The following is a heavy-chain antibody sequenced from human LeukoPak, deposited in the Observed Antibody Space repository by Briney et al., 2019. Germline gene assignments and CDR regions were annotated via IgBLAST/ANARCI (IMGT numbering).Heavy chain of an antibody. D-gene: IGHD3-3*01. CDR2: IRSDENYK. CDR3: AKDAHWSADH. V-gene: IGHV3-30*02. J-gene: IGHJ5*02. Sequence: PGGPLRLSCAASGFTFSSYGMHWVRQAPGKGLEWVAHIRSDENYKHYADSVKGRFTISRDNSKNTVYVQMNSLRPEDTAVYYCAKDAHWSADHWGQGTLVTVSS. CDR1: GFTFSSYG.